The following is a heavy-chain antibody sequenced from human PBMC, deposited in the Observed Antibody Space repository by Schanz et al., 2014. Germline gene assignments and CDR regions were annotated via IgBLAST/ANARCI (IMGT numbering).Heavy chain of an antibody. V-gene: IGHV1-46*04. Sequence: QVQLVQSGAEVKKPGASVKVSCKASGYTFTRYYIHWVRQALGQGLEWMGIITPSGGSTNYAQKLQGRVTMTRDTSTSTVYMELSSLRSEDTAVYYCAKVAEEGPHINNWGGDYFDFWGQGTLVTVSS. CDR2: ITPSGGST. CDR1: GYTFTRYY. CDR3: AKVAEEGPHINNWGGDYFDF. D-gene: IGHD3-16*01. J-gene: IGHJ4*02.